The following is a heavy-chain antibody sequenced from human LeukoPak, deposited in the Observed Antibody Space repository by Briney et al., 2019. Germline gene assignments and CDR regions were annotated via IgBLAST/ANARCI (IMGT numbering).Heavy chain of an antibody. D-gene: IGHD3-10*01. CDR1: GFTFSNAW. V-gene: IGHV3-15*01. CDR2: IKSKTDGGTT. J-gene: IGHJ4*02. Sequence: GGPLRLSCAASGFTFSNAWMSWVRQAPGKGLEWVGRIKSKTDGGTTDYAAPVKGRFTISRDDSKHTLYLQMNSLKTEDTAVYYCTTEGGFGEFLDSIDYWGQGTLVTVSS. CDR3: TTEGGFGEFLDSIDY.